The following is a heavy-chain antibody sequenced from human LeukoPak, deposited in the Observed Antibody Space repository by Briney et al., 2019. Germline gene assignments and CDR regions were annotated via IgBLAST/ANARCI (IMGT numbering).Heavy chain of an antibody. CDR1: GFTFSSYG. J-gene: IGHJ4*02. Sequence: GGSLRLSCAASGFTFSSYGMHWVRQAPGKGLEWVAVIWYDGSNKYYADSVKGRFTISRDNSKNTLYLQMNSLRAEDTAVYYCARGVVVTAIQNYFDYWDQGTLVTVSS. D-gene: IGHD2-21*02. CDR3: ARGVVVTAIQNYFDY. CDR2: IWYDGSNK. V-gene: IGHV3-33*01.